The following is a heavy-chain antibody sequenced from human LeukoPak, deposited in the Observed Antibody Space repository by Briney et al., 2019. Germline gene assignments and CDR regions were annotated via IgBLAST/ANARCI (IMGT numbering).Heavy chain of an antibody. D-gene: IGHD6-25*01. J-gene: IGHJ6*03. CDR3: ARFAAGGSYYYYMDV. V-gene: IGHV1-69*13. Sequence: SVKVSCKASGGTFSSYAISWVRQAPGQGLEWMGGIIPIFGTANYAQKFQGRVTITADESTSTAYMELSSLRSEDTAVYYCARFAAGGSYYYYMDVWGKGTTVTVSS. CDR1: GGTFSSYA. CDR2: IIPIFGTA.